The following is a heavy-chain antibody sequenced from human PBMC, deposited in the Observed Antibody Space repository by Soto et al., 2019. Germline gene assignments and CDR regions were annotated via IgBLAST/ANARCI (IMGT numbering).Heavy chain of an antibody. V-gene: IGHV3-48*02. Sequence: EVQLVESGGGFVQPGGSLRLSCAASGFTVSSYSLNWVRQAPGKVLEWVSYISSSSSTIYYADSVTGRFTISRDKAKKSLYLQMNSLRDEDTAVYYCARDLGGTWAVNYWGQGTLVTVSS. CDR2: ISSSSSTI. J-gene: IGHJ4*02. D-gene: IGHD6-19*01. CDR3: ARDLGGTWAVNY. CDR1: GFTVSSYS.